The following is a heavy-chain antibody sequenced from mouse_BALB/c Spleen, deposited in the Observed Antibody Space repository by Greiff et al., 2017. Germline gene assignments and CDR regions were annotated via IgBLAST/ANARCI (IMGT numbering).Heavy chain of an antibody. CDR3: ASTATWYFDV. CDR2: ISSGGST. V-gene: IGHV5-6-5*01. Sequence: EVHLVESGGGLVKPGGSLKLSCAASGFTFSSYAMSWVRQTPEKRLEWVASISSGGSTYYPDSVKGRFTISRDNARNILYLQMSSLRSEDTAMYYCASTATWYFDVWGAGTTVTVSS. D-gene: IGHD1-2*01. CDR1: GFTFSSYA. J-gene: IGHJ1*01.